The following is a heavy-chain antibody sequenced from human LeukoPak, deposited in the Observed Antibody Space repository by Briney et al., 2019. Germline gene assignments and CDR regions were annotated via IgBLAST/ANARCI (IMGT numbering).Heavy chain of an antibody. CDR2: IYPGDSDT. CDR3: ARRGWGGDDTNWFDP. D-gene: IGHD5-12*01. V-gene: IGHV5-51*01. Sequence: GESLKISCKGSGYSFTSYWIGWVRQMPGEGLEWMGIIYPGDSDTRYSPSFQGQVTISADKSISTAYLQWSSLKASDTAMYYCARRGWGGDDTNWFDPWGQGTLVTVSS. J-gene: IGHJ5*02. CDR1: GYSFTSYW.